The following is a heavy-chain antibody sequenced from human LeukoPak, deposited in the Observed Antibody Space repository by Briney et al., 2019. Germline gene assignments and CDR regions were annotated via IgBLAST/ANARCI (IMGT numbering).Heavy chain of an antibody. Sequence: SETLSLTCTVSGGSISSYYWSWIRQPPGKGLEWIGYIYHSGSTNYNPSLKSRVTISVDTSKNQFSLKLSSVTAADTAVYYCARIPAYCGGDCPMDVWGKGTTVTVSS. V-gene: IGHV4-59*01. CDR3: ARIPAYCGGDCPMDV. CDR1: GGSISSYY. CDR2: IYHSGST. D-gene: IGHD2-21*02. J-gene: IGHJ6*03.